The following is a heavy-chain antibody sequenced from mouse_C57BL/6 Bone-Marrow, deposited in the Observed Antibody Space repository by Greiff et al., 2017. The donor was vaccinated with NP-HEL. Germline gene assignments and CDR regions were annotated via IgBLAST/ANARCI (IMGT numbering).Heavy chain of an antibody. CDR2: ISSGSSTI. D-gene: IGHD2-5*01. V-gene: IGHV5-17*01. CDR1: GFTFSDYG. J-gene: IGHJ3*01. CDR3: ARKDSNYVAWFAY. Sequence: VQLKESGGGLVKPGGSLKLSCAASGFTFSDYGMHWVRQAPEKGLEWVAYISSGSSTIYYADTVKGRFTISRDNAKNTLFLQMTSLRSEDTAMYYCARKDSNYVAWFAYWGQGTLVTVSA.